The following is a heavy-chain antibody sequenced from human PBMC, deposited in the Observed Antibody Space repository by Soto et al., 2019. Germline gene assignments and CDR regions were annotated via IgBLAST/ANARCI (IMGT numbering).Heavy chain of an antibody. Sequence: SQTLSLTCAISGDSVSSNSAAWNWFRQSPSRGLEWLGRTYYRSKWYNDYAVSVKSRITINPDTSKNQFSLQLNSVTPEDTAVYHCARERYSSSPNYDYYYGMDVWGQGTTVTVSS. D-gene: IGHD6-6*01. CDR3: ARERYSSSPNYDYYYGMDV. CDR2: TYYRSKWYN. CDR1: GDSVSSNSAA. V-gene: IGHV6-1*01. J-gene: IGHJ6*02.